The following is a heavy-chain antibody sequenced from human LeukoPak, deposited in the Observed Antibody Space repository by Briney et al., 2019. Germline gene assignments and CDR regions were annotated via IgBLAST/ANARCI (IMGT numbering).Heavy chain of an antibody. CDR2: TYYKSKWYN. CDR3: ARGVGGATHFDY. CDR1: GDSVSSNSAA. D-gene: IGHD1-26*01. Sequence: SQTLSLTCAISGDSVSSNSAAWNWIRQSPSRGLEWLGRTYYKSKWYNDYAVSVKSRIIISLDTSKNQFSLQLNSVTPEDTAVYYCARGVGGATHFDYWGQGTLVTVSS. V-gene: IGHV6-1*01. J-gene: IGHJ4*02.